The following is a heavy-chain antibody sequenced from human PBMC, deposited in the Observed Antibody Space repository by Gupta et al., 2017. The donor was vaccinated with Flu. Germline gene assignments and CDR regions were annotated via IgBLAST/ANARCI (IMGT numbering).Heavy chain of an antibody. V-gene: IGHV3-15*01. Sequence: EVQLVESGGGLVKPGGSLRLSCAASGFGFPYAYMNWVRQAPGKGLEWVGSLKSETDGGTADYAAPVKGRFTISRDDSKNTLWLQMNSLRTEDTALYHCTTDSSGGISFDIWGQGTPVTVSA. J-gene: IGHJ3*02. D-gene: IGHD2-21*01. CDR2: LKSETDGGTA. CDR1: GFGFPYAY. CDR3: TTDSSGGISFDI.